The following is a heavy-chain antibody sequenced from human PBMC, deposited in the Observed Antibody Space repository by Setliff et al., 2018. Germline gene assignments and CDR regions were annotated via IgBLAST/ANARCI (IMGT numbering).Heavy chain of an antibody. V-gene: IGHV1-2*02. Sequence: ASVKVSCKASAKTFTAYYVHWVRQAPGQGLEWMGWINPNSGGTNYAQNLQGRVTMTRDPSTSTRYMELASLRSEDTAVYYCARAGDAASGRKGVFEYWGQGTAVTVSS. CDR1: AKTFTAYY. CDR3: ARAGDAASGRKGVFEY. CDR2: INPNSGGT. J-gene: IGHJ4*02. D-gene: IGHD1-26*01.